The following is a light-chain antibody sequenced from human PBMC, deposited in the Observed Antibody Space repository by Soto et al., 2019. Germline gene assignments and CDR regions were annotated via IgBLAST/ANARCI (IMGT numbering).Light chain of an antibody. CDR3: SSYTNINTRACV. CDR2: EVG. CDR1: SSDVGGYNY. Sequence: QSALTQPASVSGSPGQSITISCTGTSSDVGGYNYVSWYQQHPGKAPKLMIYEVGNRPSGVSNRFSASKSGNTASLTISGLQAEDEADYYCSSYTNINTRACVFGTGTKLTVL. J-gene: IGLJ1*01. V-gene: IGLV2-14*01.